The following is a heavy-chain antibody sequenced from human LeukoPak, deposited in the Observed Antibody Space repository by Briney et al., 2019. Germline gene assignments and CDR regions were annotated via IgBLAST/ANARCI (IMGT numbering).Heavy chain of an antibody. J-gene: IGHJ6*03. V-gene: IGHV1-18*01. D-gene: IGHD6-6*01. Sequence: WASVKVSSKTSGYTFTSYAISWVRQAPGQGHERMGWISTYNGNTNYAQKLQGRVTMTTDTSTTTAYMELRSLRSDDTAVYYCARGRSPVYYYYMDVWGKGTTVTVSS. CDR3: ARGRSPVYYYYMDV. CDR1: GYTFTSYA. CDR2: ISTYNGNT.